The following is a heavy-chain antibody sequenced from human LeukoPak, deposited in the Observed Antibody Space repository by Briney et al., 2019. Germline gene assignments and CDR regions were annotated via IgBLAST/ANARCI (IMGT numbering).Heavy chain of an antibody. CDR1: GFTFTDYY. V-gene: IGHV3-11*04. J-gene: IGHJ4*02. CDR3: ARGRYNWNYDY. D-gene: IGHD1-7*01. Sequence: GGSLRLSCAASGFTFTDYYMSWIRQAPGKGLEWLSYISSSANTIFYVDSVKGRFTISRDNAKNSLYLQMNSLRAEDTAVYYCARGRYNWNYDYWGQGTLVTVSS. CDR2: ISSSANTI.